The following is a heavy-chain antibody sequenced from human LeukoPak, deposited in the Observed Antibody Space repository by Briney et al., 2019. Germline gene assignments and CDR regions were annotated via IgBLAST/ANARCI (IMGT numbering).Heavy chain of an antibody. D-gene: IGHD2-15*01. CDR3: AKLVGTSEVDY. Sequence: GGSLRLSCAASGFTFSSYAMTWVRQAPGKGLEWVSTITSGGSVYYADSVKGRFTISRDNSKNTLSLQMNSLRAEDTAVYYCAKLVGTSEVDYWGQGTLVTVSS. CDR2: ITSGGSV. CDR1: GFTFSSYA. V-gene: IGHV3-23*01. J-gene: IGHJ4*02.